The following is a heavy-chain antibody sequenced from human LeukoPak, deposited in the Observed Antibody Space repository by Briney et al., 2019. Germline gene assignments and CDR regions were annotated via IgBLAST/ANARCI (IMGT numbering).Heavy chain of an antibody. CDR1: GYTFTSYG. CDR2: ISAYNGNT. V-gene: IGHV1-18*01. Sequence: VSVKVSCKASGYTFTSYGISWVRQAPGQGLEWMGWISAYNGNTNYAQKLQGRVTMTTDTSTSTAYMELRSLRSDDTAVYYCARDYYGSGSYYNYFDYWGQGTLVTVSS. CDR3: ARDYYGSGSYYNYFDY. J-gene: IGHJ4*02. D-gene: IGHD3-10*01.